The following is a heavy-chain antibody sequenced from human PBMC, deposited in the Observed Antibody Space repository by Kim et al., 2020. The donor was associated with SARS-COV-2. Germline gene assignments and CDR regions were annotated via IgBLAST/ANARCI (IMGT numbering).Heavy chain of an antibody. Sequence: WYNDYAVSVKSRITINPDTSKNQFSLQLNSVTPEDTAVYYCAREGREFDPWGQGTLVTVSS. CDR3: AREGREFDP. CDR2: WYN. J-gene: IGHJ5*02. V-gene: IGHV6-1*01.